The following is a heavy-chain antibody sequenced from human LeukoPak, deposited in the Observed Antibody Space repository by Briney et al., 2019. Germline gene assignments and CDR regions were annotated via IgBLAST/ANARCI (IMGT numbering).Heavy chain of an antibody. CDR1: GFTVSSNY. CDR2: IYSGGST. D-gene: IGHD7-27*01. Sequence: GGSLRLPCEVSGFTVSSNYMTWVRQAPGKGLEWVSIIYSGGSTYYADSVKGRFAISRDNSKNTLYLQMNSLRAEDTAVFYCARDLTGDAYFDYWGQGTLVTVSS. J-gene: IGHJ4*02. V-gene: IGHV3-66*01. CDR3: ARDLTGDAYFDY.